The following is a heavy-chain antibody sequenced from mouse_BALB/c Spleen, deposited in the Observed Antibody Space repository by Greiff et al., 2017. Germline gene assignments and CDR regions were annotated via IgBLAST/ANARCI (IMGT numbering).Heavy chain of an antibody. CDR3: ARRDYGYGDYYAMDY. J-gene: IGHJ4*01. Sequence: EVQGVESGGGLVQPGGSRKLSCAASGFTFSSFGMHWVRQAPEKGLEWVAYISSGSSTIYYADTVKGRFTISRDNPKNTLFLQMTSLRSEDTAMYYCARRDYGYGDYYAMDYWGQGTSVTVSS. D-gene: IGHD1-2*01. CDR2: ISSGSSTI. V-gene: IGHV5-17*02. CDR1: GFTFSSFG.